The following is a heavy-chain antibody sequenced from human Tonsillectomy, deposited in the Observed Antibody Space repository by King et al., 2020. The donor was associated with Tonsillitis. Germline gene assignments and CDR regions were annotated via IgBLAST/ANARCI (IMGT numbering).Heavy chain of an antibody. CDR1: GYTFTSYY. CDR2: INPTGGST. J-gene: IGHJ4*02. D-gene: IGHD2-15*01. CDR3: ARAPGVARASRIFDY. V-gene: IGHV1-46*01. Sequence: FQLVQSGAEVKKPGASVKVSCKASGYTFTSYYMHWVRQAPGQGLEWMGIINPTGGSTGYAQKFQGRVTMTRDTSTSTLYMELSSLRSEDTAVYYCARAPGVARASRIFDYWGQGTLVPVSS.